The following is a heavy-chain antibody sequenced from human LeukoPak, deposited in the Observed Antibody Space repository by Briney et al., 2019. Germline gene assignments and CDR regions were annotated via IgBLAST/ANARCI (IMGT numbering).Heavy chain of an antibody. D-gene: IGHD3-10*01. J-gene: IGHJ6*02. Sequence: GRSLRLSCAASGFTFSSYAMHWVRQAPGKGLEWVAVISYDGSNKYYADSVKGRFTISRDNSKNTLYLQMNSLRAEDTAVYYCARERSWGMDVWGQGTTVTVSS. CDR2: ISYDGSNK. V-gene: IGHV3-30-3*01. CDR3: ARERSWGMDV. CDR1: GFTFSSYA.